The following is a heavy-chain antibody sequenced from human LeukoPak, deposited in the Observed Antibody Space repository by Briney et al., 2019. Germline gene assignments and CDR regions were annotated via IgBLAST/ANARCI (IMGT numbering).Heavy chain of an antibody. CDR3: ARTILPAQNAGAFDI. J-gene: IGHJ3*02. D-gene: IGHD2-2*01. Sequence: KSSETLSLTCTVSGGSISSYYWSWIRQPAGKGLEWIGRIYTSGSTNYNPSLRGRLTMSLDTSQNQFSLRLTSVTAADTAVYYCARTILPAQNAGAFDIWGPGTMVTVAS. CDR1: GGSISSYY. V-gene: IGHV4-4*07. CDR2: IYTSGST.